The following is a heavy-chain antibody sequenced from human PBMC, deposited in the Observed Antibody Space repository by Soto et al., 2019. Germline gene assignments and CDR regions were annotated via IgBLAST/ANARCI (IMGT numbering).Heavy chain of an antibody. CDR3: AKAFGLYCGGDCFDAFDV. Sequence: EVQLLESGGGLVQPGGSLRLSCAASGLTFNSYAMTWVRQAPGRGLEWVSGVDGSGFTSYHADSVKGRFTISRDNSKNTLYLHMNSLRAEDTAVYYCAKAFGLYCGGDCFDAFDVWGQGEMVSVSS. CDR1: GLTFNSYA. D-gene: IGHD2-21*02. J-gene: IGHJ3*01. V-gene: IGHV3-23*01. CDR2: VDGSGFTS.